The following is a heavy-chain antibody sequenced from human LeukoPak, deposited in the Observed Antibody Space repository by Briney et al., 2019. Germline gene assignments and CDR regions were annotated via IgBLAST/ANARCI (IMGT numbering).Heavy chain of an antibody. CDR1: QFTFNGSW. CDR3: AKAGSSGWSSSGGDY. D-gene: IGHD6-19*01. Sequence: PGGSLRLSCADSQFTFNGSWMNWVRQAPGKGLEWVSTISGSGGSTFYADSVKGRFPISRDNSKNTLFLQMNSLRVEDTAIYYCAKAGSSGWSSSGGDYWGQGSLVTVSS. CDR2: ISGSGGST. V-gene: IGHV3-23*01. J-gene: IGHJ4*02.